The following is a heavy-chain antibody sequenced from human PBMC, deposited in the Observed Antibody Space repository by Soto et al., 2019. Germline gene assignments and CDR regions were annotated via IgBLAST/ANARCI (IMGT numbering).Heavy chain of an antibody. J-gene: IGHJ1*01. D-gene: IGHD3-22*01. CDR3: ARMFYYDNSAYRH. V-gene: IGHV1-8*01. CDR2: MNPNSGNT. CDR1: GYTFTSYE. Sequence: GASVKVSCKASGYTFTSYEINWVRQATGQGLEWMGWMNPNSGNTGYAQKFQGRVTMTRNTSISTAYMELNSLRAEDTAVYYCARMFYYDNSAYRHWGQGTLVTVS.